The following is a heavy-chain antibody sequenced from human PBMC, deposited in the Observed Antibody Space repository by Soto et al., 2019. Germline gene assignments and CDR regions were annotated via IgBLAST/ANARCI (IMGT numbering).Heavy chain of an antibody. Sequence: ASVKVSCKASGYTFTGYYMHWVRQAPGQGLEWMGWINPNSGGTNYAQKFQGRVTMTRDTSISTAYMELSRLRSDDTAVYYCARGLLWFGESIFSWFDPWGQGTMVTVYS. CDR1: GYTFTGYY. V-gene: IGHV1-2*02. CDR2: INPNSGGT. J-gene: IGHJ5*02. CDR3: ARGLLWFGESIFSWFDP. D-gene: IGHD3-10*01.